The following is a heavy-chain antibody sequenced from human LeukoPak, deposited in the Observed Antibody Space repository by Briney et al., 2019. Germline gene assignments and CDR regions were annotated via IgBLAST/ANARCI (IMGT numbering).Heavy chain of an antibody. V-gene: IGHV4-34*01. CDR1: GGSFSGYY. J-gene: IGHJ6*03. CDR3: ARVAGDPIYYYYYMDV. D-gene: IGHD7-27*01. CDR2: INDSGST. Sequence: SETLSLTCAVYGGSFSGYYWRWIRQSPGKGLEWIGEINDSGSTNYDPSLKSRVTISVDTSKSQISLKLTSVTAADTAVYYCARVAGDPIYYYYYMDVWGKGTTVTVSS.